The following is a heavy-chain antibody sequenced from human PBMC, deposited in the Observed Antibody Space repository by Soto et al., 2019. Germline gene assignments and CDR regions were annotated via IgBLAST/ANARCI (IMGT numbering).Heavy chain of an antibody. V-gene: IGHV4-31*03. J-gene: IGHJ4*02. CDR3: TRVPYCGGDCYPGVFFDF. CDR2: IYYSGST. CDR1: GGSIRSGGYY. D-gene: IGHD2-21*02. Sequence: QVQLQESGPGLVKPSQTLSLTCTVSGGSIRSGGYYWTWIRQQQAKGLEWIGFIYYSGSTYYNPSLKGRVNISVDTSKNQFSVKLRSVTAADTAVYFCTRVPYCGGDCYPGVFFDFWGQGTLVAVSS.